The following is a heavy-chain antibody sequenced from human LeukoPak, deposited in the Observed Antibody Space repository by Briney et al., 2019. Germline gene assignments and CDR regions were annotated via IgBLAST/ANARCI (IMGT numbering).Heavy chain of an antibody. D-gene: IGHD3-10*01. CDR1: GGSVSSGSYY. Sequence: PSETLSLTCTVSGGSVSSGSYYWSWIRQPPGKGLEWLGYIYYSGSTNYNPSLKSRVTISVDTSKNQFSLKLSSVTAADTAVYYCARVPRITMVRGVIMGWFDPWGQGTLVTVSS. V-gene: IGHV4-61*01. CDR3: ARVPRITMVRGVIMGWFDP. J-gene: IGHJ5*02. CDR2: IYYSGST.